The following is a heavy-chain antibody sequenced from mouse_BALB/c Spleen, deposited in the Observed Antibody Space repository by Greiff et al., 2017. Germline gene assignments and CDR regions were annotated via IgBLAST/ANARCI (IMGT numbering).Heavy chain of an antibody. J-gene: IGHJ4*01. CDR3: ARGGIPYYYAMDD. Sequence: QVQLQQSAAELARPGASVKMSCTASGYTFTSYTMHWVKQRPGQGLEWIGYINPSSGYTEYNQKFKDKTTLTADKSSSTAYMQLSSLTSEDSAVYYWARGGIPYYYAMDDWGQGTSVTVSS. V-gene: IGHV1-4*02. CDR1: GYTFTSYT. CDR2: INPSSGYT.